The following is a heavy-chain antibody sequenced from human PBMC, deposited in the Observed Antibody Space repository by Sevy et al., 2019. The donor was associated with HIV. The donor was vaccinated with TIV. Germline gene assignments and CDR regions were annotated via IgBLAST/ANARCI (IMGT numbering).Heavy chain of an antibody. Sequence: SETLSLTFTVSGGSITSLYWNWIRQPPVNGLECIANIYYNGHINYNPSLKSRVTLSLGTSKNQFSLRLSSVTAADTAMYYCAGENAWGRGYSWGQGTLVTVSS. CDR3: AGENAWGRGYS. D-gene: IGHD1-26*01. CDR2: IYYNGHI. J-gene: IGHJ4*02. CDR1: GGSITSLY. V-gene: IGHV4-59*08.